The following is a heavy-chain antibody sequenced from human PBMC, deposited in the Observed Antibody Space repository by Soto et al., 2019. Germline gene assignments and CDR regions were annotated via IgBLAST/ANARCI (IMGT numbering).Heavy chain of an antibody. Sequence: ASVKVSCKASGSGFINSGIQWVGQAHGQRLEWIGWIVVGSGQTNYAQKFQERVAITRDTSTGTAYIELSSLRSEDTAVYYCSADRPDIGVGWWVWGQGTTVTVSS. V-gene: IGHV1-58*02. D-gene: IGHD2-15*01. CDR1: GSGFINSG. CDR2: IVVGSGQT. J-gene: IGHJ6*02. CDR3: SADRPDIGVGWWV.